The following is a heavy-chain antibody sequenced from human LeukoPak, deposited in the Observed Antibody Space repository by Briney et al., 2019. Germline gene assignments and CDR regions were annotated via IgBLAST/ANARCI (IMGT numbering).Heavy chain of an antibody. CDR3: ARDGYYDSSGYYYFDY. CDR2: ISWNSGSI. J-gene: IGHJ4*02. D-gene: IGHD3-22*01. Sequence: GGSLRLSCAASGFTFDDYAMHWVRQAPGKGLEWVSGISWNSGSICYADSVKGRFTISRDNAKNSLYLQMNSLRAEDTAVYYCARDGYYDSSGYYYFDYWGQGTLVTVSS. CDR1: GFTFDDYA. V-gene: IGHV3-9*01.